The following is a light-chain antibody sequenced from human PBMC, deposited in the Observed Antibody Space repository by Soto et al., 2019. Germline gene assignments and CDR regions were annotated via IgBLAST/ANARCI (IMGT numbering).Light chain of an antibody. Sequence: EILLTQSPATLSVSPGDSATLSCRASRSVDTDLAWYQQKPGQAPRLLIYDASTRATGTPARFSGSGTGTKFTLSISSLQPEDFAVYSCQQYNNWPITFGQGTRLENK. CDR3: QQYNNWPIT. V-gene: IGKV3D-15*01. J-gene: IGKJ5*01. CDR2: DAS. CDR1: RSVDTD.